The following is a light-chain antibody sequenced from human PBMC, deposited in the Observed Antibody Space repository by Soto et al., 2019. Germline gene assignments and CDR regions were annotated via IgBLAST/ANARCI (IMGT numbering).Light chain of an antibody. Sequence: QSVLTQPRSVSGSPGQSVTISCTGTSSDVGGYNYVSWYQQHPGKVPKLMIYDVTKRPSGVPDRFSGSKSGSTASLTISGLQAEDEADYFCCSYAGSYNLVFGGGTKLTVL. CDR1: SSDVGGYNY. J-gene: IGLJ2*01. CDR2: DVT. V-gene: IGLV2-11*01. CDR3: CSYAGSYNLV.